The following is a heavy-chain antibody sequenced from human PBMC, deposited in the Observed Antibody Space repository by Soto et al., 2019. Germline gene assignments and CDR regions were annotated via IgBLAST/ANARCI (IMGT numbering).Heavy chain of an antibody. D-gene: IGHD3-22*01. Sequence: PGESLKISCKGSGYSFTSYWISWVRQMPGKGLEWLGRIDPSDSYTNYSPSFQGHVTISTDKSISTAYLQWSSLKASDTAMYYCARLYYYDSSGYPCFDYWGQGTLVTVSS. CDR3: ARLYYYDSSGYPCFDY. V-gene: IGHV5-10-1*01. J-gene: IGHJ4*02. CDR2: IDPSDSYT. CDR1: GYSFTSYW.